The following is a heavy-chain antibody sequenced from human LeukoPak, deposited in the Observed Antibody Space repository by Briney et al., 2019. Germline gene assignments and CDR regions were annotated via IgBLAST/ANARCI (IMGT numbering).Heavy chain of an antibody. CDR1: GFTFSSYD. CDR3: ARGNRRQTELFDY. D-gene: IGHD1-14*01. Sequence: GGSLRLSCAASGFTFSSYDMHWVRQVTGKGLEWVSAIGTAGDTYYPGSVKGRFTISRENAKNSLYLQMNSLRAGDTAVYYCARGNRRQTELFDYWGQGTLVTVSS. J-gene: IGHJ4*02. V-gene: IGHV3-13*01. CDR2: IGTAGDT.